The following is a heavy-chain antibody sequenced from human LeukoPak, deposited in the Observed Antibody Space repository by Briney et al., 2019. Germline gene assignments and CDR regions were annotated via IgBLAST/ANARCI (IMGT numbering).Heavy chain of an antibody. J-gene: IGHJ6*03. Sequence: ASVKVSCKASGYTFTSYYMHWVRQAPGQGLEWMGIINPSGGSTSYAQKFQGRVTITADESTSTAYMELSSLRSEDTVVYYCARDDKGYCSSTSCYMGYYYYYMDVWGKGTTVTVSS. D-gene: IGHD2-2*02. CDR3: ARDDKGYCSSTSCYMGYYYYYMDV. CDR1: GYTFTSYY. CDR2: INPSGGST. V-gene: IGHV1-46*01.